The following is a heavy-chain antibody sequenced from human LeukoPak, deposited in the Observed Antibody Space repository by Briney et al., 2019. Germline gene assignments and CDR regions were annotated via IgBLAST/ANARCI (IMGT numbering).Heavy chain of an antibody. CDR2: ISYDGNDK. CDR1: GFTFGSYA. V-gene: IGHV3-30*04. J-gene: IGHJ4*02. D-gene: IGHD2-8*02. CDR3: VRDILGSCTGVGCRGSDS. Sequence: PGRSLRLSCATSGFTFGSYAFYWIRQAPGKGLEWLTLISYDGNDKYYADSVKGRFSISRDNSKSMVFLQMNSLRVEDTAVYYCVRDILGSCTGVGCRGSDSWGQGILVTVSS.